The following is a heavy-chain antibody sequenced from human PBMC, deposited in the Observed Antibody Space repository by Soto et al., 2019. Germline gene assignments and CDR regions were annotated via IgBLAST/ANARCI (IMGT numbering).Heavy chain of an antibody. Sequence: VASVKVSCKASGYTFTSYGISWVRQAPGQGLEWMGGIIPIFGTANYAQKFQGGVTITADESTSTAYMELSSLRSEDTAVYYCARALYDSSGYYYGPVDYWGQGTLVTVSS. J-gene: IGHJ4*02. CDR3: ARALYDSSGYYYGPVDY. CDR1: GYTFTSYG. CDR2: IIPIFGTA. V-gene: IGHV1-69*13. D-gene: IGHD3-22*01.